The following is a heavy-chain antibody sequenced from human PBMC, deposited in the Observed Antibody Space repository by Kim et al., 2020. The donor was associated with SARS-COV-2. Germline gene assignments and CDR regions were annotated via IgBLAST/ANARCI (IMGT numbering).Heavy chain of an antibody. CDR2: IDHRGRT. D-gene: IGHD3-22*01. V-gene: IGHV4-34*01. Sequence: SETLSLTCGVYGGSLSGYYWSWIRQPPGKGLEWIREIDHRGRTNLNPSFTSRVTLSVDTSKNQFSLKVRSVTAADAGVYYCARGVYASSGSRYFTDWSQG. J-gene: IGHJ1*01. CDR1: GGSLSGYY. CDR3: ARGVYASSGSRYFTD.